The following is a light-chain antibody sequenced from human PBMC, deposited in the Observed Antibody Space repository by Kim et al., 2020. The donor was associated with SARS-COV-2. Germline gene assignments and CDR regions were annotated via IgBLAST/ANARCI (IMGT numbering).Light chain of an antibody. CDR2: EAS. Sequence: DIQMTQSPPTLSASVGDTVTITCQASQGISTWLAWYQQKPGKTPKVLISEASGLEGGVPSRFSGGGSGTEFTLTISYLQPDDFATYFCQQYHSFPWTFGHGTKVDIK. V-gene: IGKV1-5*01. CDR1: QGISTW. J-gene: IGKJ1*01. CDR3: QQYHSFPWT.